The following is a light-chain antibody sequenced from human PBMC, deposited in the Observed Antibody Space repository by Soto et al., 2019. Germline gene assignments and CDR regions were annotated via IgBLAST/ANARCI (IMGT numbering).Light chain of an antibody. CDR3: QQYFNWPLTWT. Sequence: PGDGATLSCRASQSVTSNYLAWYQRRPGQAPRLLVYGASTRATGVPARFSGSGSGIEFTLTISSLQSEDSAFYYCQQYFNWPLTWTFGPGTKVQIK. J-gene: IGKJ3*01. CDR2: GAS. CDR1: QSVTSN. V-gene: IGKV3-15*01.